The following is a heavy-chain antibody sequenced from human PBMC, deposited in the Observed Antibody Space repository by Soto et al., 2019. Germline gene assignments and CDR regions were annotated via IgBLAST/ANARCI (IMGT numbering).Heavy chain of an antibody. Sequence: GGSLRLSCAASGFTFSSYWMSWVRQAPGKGLEWVANIKQDGSEKYYVDSVKGRFTISRDNAKNSLYLQMNSLRAEDTAVYYCARERQLVDYYYGMDVWGQGTTVTVSS. J-gene: IGHJ6*02. CDR3: ARERQLVDYYYGMDV. CDR2: IKQDGSEK. V-gene: IGHV3-7*05. CDR1: GFTFSSYW. D-gene: IGHD6-6*01.